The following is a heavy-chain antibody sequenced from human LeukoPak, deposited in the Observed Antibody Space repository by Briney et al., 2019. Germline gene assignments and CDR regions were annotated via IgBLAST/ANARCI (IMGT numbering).Heavy chain of an antibody. CDR2: INHSGST. Sequence: SETLSLTCAVYGGSFSGYYRSWIRQPPGKGLEWIGEINHSGSTNYNPSLKSRVTISVDTSKNQFSLKLSSVTAADTAVYYCARAYDSSGSDAFDIWGQGTMVTVSS. J-gene: IGHJ3*02. D-gene: IGHD3-22*01. CDR1: GGSFSGYY. CDR3: ARAYDSSGSDAFDI. V-gene: IGHV4-34*01.